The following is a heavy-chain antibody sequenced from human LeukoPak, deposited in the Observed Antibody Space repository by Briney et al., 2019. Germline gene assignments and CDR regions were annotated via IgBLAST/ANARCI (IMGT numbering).Heavy chain of an antibody. Sequence: SETLSLTCTVSGGSISSYYWSWIRQSPGKGLEWIGYIYYSGSTNYNPSLKSRVTISVDTSKNQFSLKLSSVTAADTAVYYCARGERAGGWLQLPYFDYWGQGTLVTVSS. J-gene: IGHJ4*02. CDR1: GGSISSYY. D-gene: IGHD5-24*01. CDR3: ARGERAGGWLQLPYFDY. V-gene: IGHV4-59*08. CDR2: IYYSGST.